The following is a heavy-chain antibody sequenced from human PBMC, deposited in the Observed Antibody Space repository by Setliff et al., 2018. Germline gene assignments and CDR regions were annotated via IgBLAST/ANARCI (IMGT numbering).Heavy chain of an antibody. CDR2: INHRGST. CDR1: GGTFSDYY. J-gene: IGHJ4*02. Sequence: SETLSLTCAAYGGTFSDYYWTWIRQPPGKGLEWVGEINHRGSTTYNPSLKSRVTISVDTSKDQFSLKVISMTAADTAVYYCARDLRGILSLHDSDYWGQGTVVTVSS. D-gene: IGHD3-16*01. CDR3: ARDLRGILSLHDSDY. V-gene: IGHV4-34*01.